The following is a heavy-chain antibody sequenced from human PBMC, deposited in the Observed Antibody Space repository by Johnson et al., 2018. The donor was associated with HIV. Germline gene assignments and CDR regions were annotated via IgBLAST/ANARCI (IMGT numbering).Heavy chain of an antibody. CDR1: GFTFSSYA. V-gene: IGHV3-30*14. Sequence: VQLVESGGGVVQPGRSLSLSCAASGFTFSSYAMNWVRQAPGKGLEWVAVISYDGRNKDYADSVKGRCTIPRDNSKNTLFLQLNSLRTEDTAVYYCARDPVNLYCAGDCYPEDAFDIWGQGTMVTVAS. J-gene: IGHJ3*02. CDR2: ISYDGRNK. CDR3: ARDPVNLYCAGDCYPEDAFDI. D-gene: IGHD2-21*02.